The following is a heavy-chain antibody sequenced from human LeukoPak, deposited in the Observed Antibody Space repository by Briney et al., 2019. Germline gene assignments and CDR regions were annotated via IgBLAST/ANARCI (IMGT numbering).Heavy chain of an antibody. CDR1: GYSISSGYY. D-gene: IGHD5-18*01. Sequence: SETLSLTCTVSGYSISSGYYWGWIRQPPGKGLEWIGSIYHSGSTYYNPSLKSRVTISVDTSKNQFSLKLSSVTAADTAVYYCARGQRDTAMATWGQGTLVTVSS. CDR3: ARGQRDTAMAT. CDR2: IYHSGST. V-gene: IGHV4-38-2*02. J-gene: IGHJ5*02.